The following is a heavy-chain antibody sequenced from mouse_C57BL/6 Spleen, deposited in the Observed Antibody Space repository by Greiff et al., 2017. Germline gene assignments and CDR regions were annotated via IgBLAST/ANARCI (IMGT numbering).Heavy chain of an antibody. J-gene: IGHJ2*01. D-gene: IGHD3-1*01. CDR2: IYPGDGGT. CDR3: ARGGLTLYFDY. CDR1: GYAFSSSW. V-gene: IGHV1-82*01. Sequence: VQLQQSGPELVKPGASVKISCKASGYAFSSSWINWVKQRPGQGLEWIGRIYPGDGGTNYNGKFKGKATLTADKSSSTAYMQLSSLTSEDSAVYFCARGGLTLYFDYWGQGTTLTVSS.